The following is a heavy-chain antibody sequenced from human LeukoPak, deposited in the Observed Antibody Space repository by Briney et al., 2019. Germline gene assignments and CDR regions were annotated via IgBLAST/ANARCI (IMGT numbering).Heavy chain of an antibody. J-gene: IGHJ4*01. CDR2: ISGSGGST. V-gene: IGHV3-23*01. CDR1: GFTFSSYA. CDR3: AKWNYYDSRGYGYYLDY. Sequence: PGGSLRLSCAASGFTFSSYAMSWVRQAPGKGLEWVSAISGSGGSTYYADSVKGRFTISRDNSKNTLYLQMNSLRAEDTAVYYCAKWNYYDSRGYGYYLDYWGQGTLVTVSS. D-gene: IGHD3-22*01.